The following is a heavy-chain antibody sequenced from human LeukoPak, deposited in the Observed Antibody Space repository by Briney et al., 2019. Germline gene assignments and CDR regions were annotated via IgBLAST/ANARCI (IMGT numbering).Heavy chain of an antibody. CDR3: ARDPPGIAASVSGG. V-gene: IGHV3-53*01. CDR2: IYSGGST. Sequence: GGSLRLSCKASGFTVSNNYMNWVRQAPGKGLELVALIYSGGSTQYADSVKCRFTISRDNSRNTLYLQMSSLRVEDTAVYYCARDPPGIAASVSGGWGQGILVTVSS. J-gene: IGHJ4*02. D-gene: IGHD6-13*01. CDR1: GFTVSNNY.